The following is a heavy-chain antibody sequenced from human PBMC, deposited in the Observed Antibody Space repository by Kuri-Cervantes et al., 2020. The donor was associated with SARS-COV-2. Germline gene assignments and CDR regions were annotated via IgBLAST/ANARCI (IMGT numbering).Heavy chain of an antibody. D-gene: IGHD2-2*01. J-gene: IGHJ5*02. V-gene: IGHV1-3*01. CDR2: INAGNGNT. CDR3: ARDTLTTVVPAAPGDWSDP. CDR1: GYTFTSYA. Sequence: ASVKVSCKASGYTFTSYAMHWVRQAPGQRLEWMGWINAGNGNTKYSQKFQGRVTMTTDTSTSTAYMELRSLRSDDTAVYYCARDTLTTVVPAAPGDWSDPWGQGTLVTVSS.